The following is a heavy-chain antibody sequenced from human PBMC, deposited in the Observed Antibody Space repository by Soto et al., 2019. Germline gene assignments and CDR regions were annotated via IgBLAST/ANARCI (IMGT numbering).Heavy chain of an antibody. V-gene: IGHV4-39*07. Sequence: SETLSLTCTVSGGSISSGGYYWSWIRQPPGKGLEWIGEINHSGSTNYNPSLKSRVTISVDTSKNQFSLKLSSVTAADTAVYYCARGGDGYNYIGLFDYWGQGTLVTVSS. CDR3: ARGGDGYNYIGLFDY. CDR1: GGSISSGGYY. D-gene: IGHD5-12*01. CDR2: INHSGST. J-gene: IGHJ4*02.